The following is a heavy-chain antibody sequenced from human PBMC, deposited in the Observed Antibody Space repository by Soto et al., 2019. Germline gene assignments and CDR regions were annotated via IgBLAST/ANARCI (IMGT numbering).Heavy chain of an antibody. CDR2: IDPSDSQT. V-gene: IGHV5-10-1*01. Sequence: GESLKISCNGSGYIFAGYWITWVRQKPGKGLEWMGRIDPSDSQTYYSPSFRGHVAISVTKSITTVFLQWSSLRASDTAMYYCARQIYDSDTGPNFQYYFDSWGQGTPVTVSS. CDR3: ARQIYDSDTGPNFQYYFDS. J-gene: IGHJ4*02. CDR1: GYIFAGYW. D-gene: IGHD3-22*01.